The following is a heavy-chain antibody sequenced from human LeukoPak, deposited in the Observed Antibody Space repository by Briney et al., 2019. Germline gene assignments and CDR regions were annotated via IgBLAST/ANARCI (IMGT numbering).Heavy chain of an antibody. CDR3: AKMSDYYYDSSGYSIYGFDGYFDY. CDR1: GFTFSSYA. CDR2: ISGSGGST. Sequence: PGGSLRLSCAASGFTFSSYAMSWVRQAPGKGLEWVSAISGSGGSTYYADSVKGRFTISRDNSKNTLYLQMNSLRAEDTAVYYCAKMSDYYYDSSGYSIYGFDGYFDYWGQGTLVTVSS. V-gene: IGHV3-23*01. J-gene: IGHJ4*02. D-gene: IGHD3-22*01.